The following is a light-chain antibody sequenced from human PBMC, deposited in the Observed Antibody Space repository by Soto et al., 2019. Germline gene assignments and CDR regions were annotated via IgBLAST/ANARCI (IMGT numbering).Light chain of an antibody. CDR1: QSTSRS. CDR2: GAS. J-gene: IGKJ2*02. Sequence: DIQMTQSPSSLSASVGDRVTVTCRASQSTSRSLIWYQQKPGKAPRVLIYGASSLQSGVPSRFSGSASGTYFTLTISSLQPEDFATYYCQQSYSTPWTFGQGTKLEIK. V-gene: IGKV1-39*01. CDR3: QQSYSTPWT.